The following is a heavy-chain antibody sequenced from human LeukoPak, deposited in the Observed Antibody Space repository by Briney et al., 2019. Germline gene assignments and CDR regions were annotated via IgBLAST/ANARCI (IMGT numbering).Heavy chain of an antibody. CDR1: GFTFTGHS. CDR2: VADDEKTI. V-gene: IGHV3-30*04. J-gene: IGHJ6*03. Sequence: PGRSLRLSCVASGFTFTGHSMHWVRQAPGKGLGWVAVVADDEKTIFYADSLKGRFTVSRDNSKNTLYLQMNSLRVEDTAVYYCAKDSGLRWFGENYYYMDVWGEGTTVTISS. CDR3: AKDSGLRWFGENYYYMDV. D-gene: IGHD3-10*01.